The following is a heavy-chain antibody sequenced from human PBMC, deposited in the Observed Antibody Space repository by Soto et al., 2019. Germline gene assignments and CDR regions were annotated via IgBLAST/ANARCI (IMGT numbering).Heavy chain of an antibody. Sequence: QVQLVQSGAEVKKPGASVKVSCKASGYTFTGYYMHWVRQAPGQGLEWMGWINTNTGNPTYAQGLTGRFVFSLDTSVSTAYLQICSLKAEDTAVYYCAREGGYSYGWGYGMDVWGQGTTVTVSS. CDR2: INTNTGNP. J-gene: IGHJ6*02. CDR1: GYTFTGYY. V-gene: IGHV7-4-1*01. D-gene: IGHD5-18*01. CDR3: AREGGYSYGWGYGMDV.